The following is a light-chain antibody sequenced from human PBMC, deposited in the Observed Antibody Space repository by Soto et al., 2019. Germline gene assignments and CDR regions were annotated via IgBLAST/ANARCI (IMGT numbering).Light chain of an antibody. CDR3: QSYDSSLSGYVL. V-gene: IGLV1-40*01. J-gene: IGLJ2*01. Sequence: QLVLTQPPSVSGAPGQRVTISCTGSSSNIGAGYDVHWYQQLPGTAPKLLIYDNTNRPSGVPDRFSGSKSGTSASLAITGLQAEDEADYYCQSYDSSLSGYVLFGGGTKVTVL. CDR2: DNT. CDR1: SSNIGAGYD.